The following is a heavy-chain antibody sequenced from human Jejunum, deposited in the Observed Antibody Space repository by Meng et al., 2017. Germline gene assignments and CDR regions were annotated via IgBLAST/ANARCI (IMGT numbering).Heavy chain of an antibody. Sequence: GGSLRLSCVVSGFTFSTCWMSWVRQAPGKRLEWVATIKPDGSEKSYVDSVKGRFTISRDNANNSLHLQMNSLRAEDTAVYYCTRPLRSVSGGNFWGQGTLVTVSS. CDR1: GFTFSTCW. CDR3: TRPLRSVSGGNF. J-gene: IGHJ4*02. D-gene: IGHD4-23*01. CDR2: IKPDGSEK. V-gene: IGHV3-7*01.